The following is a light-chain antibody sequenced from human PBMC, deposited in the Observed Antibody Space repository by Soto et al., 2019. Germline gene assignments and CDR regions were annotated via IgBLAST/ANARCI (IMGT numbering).Light chain of an antibody. CDR1: QTVTTSQ. CDR3: QQYGSAPCT. CDR2: AAS. Sequence: EVVLTQSPGTLSFSPGERATLSCRASQTVTTSQLTWFQQKPGQAPRLLIYAASITATGISDRFSGSGSGTDFTLTISRLEPEDFAVYYCQQYGSAPCTFGGGTKVDIK. V-gene: IGKV3-20*01. J-gene: IGKJ4*01.